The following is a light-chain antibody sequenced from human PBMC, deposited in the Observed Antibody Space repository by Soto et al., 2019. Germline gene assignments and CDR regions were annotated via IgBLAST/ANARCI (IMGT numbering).Light chain of an antibody. CDR3: QQLNISPIT. J-gene: IGKJ5*01. Sequence: LSASVGDRFTITCRASEDIRTYVAWYQQKPGKAPKLLIYAASTLPGGVPLRFSGSGSGTDCTLTISRLQPEDFSTYYCQQLNISPITFGQGTRLEIK. CDR2: AAS. CDR1: EDIRTY. V-gene: IGKV1-9*01.